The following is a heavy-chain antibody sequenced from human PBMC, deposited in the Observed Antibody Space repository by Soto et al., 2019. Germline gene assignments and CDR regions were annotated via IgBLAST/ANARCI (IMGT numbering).Heavy chain of an antibody. J-gene: IGHJ4*02. Sequence: SVKVSCKTSGGTFNSYLIDWVRQAPGQGLEWMGGIIPAFGTAKYAQKFQGRVTITADKSTTTAYMELRTLTSEDTAVYYCARGLDQPPVGLYFDTWGQGTLVTVS. CDR1: GGTFNSYL. D-gene: IGHD2-2*01. V-gene: IGHV1-69*06. CDR2: IIPAFGTA. CDR3: ARGLDQPPVGLYFDT.